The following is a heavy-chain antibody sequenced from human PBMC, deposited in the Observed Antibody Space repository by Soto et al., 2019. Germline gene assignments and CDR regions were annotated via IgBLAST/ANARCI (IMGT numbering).Heavy chain of an antibody. CDR1: GFTFSSYA. CDR2: ISYDGSNK. CDR3: ARAEDECISTSCFAGDYYYYYDMDV. V-gene: IGHV3-30-3*01. Sequence: QVQLVESGGGVVQPGRSLRLSCAASGFTFSSYAMHWVRQAPGKGLEWVAVISYDGSNKYYADSVKGRFTISRDHSKNTLDLQMNSLRAEDTAVYYGARAEDECISTSCFAGDYYYYYDMDVWGQGTTVTVSS. D-gene: IGHD2-2*01. J-gene: IGHJ6*02.